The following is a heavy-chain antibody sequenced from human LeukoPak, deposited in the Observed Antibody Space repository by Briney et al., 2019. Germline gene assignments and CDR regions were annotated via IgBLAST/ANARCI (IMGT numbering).Heavy chain of an antibody. D-gene: IGHD3-22*01. Sequence: SETLSLTCTVSGGSISSYYWSWIRQPPGKGLEWIGYIYYSGSTNYNPSLKSRVTISVDKSKNKFSLKLSSVTAADTAVYYCARENYYDSSGYFDYWGQGTLVTVSS. J-gene: IGHJ4*02. CDR1: GGSISSYY. CDR3: ARENYYDSSGYFDY. V-gene: IGHV4-59*01. CDR2: IYYSGST.